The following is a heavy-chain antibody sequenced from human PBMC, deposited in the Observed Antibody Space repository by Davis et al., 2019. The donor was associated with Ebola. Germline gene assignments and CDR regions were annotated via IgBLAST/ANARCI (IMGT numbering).Heavy chain of an antibody. Sequence: MPGGSLRLSCAVYGGSFSGYYWSWIRQPPGKGLEWIGEINHSGSTNYNPSLKSRVTISVDTSKNQFSLKLTSVTAADTAVYYCATSQDCSSTSCDNWFDPWGQGILVTVSS. J-gene: IGHJ5*02. V-gene: IGHV4-34*01. CDR3: ATSQDCSSTSCDNWFDP. CDR1: GGSFSGYY. D-gene: IGHD2-2*01. CDR2: INHSGST.